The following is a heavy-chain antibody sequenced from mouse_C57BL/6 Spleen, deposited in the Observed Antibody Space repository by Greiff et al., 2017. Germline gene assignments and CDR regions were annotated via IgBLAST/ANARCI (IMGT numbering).Heavy chain of an antibody. Sequence: VQLQQSGTELVKPGASVKLSCKASGYTFTNYWMHWVKQRPGQGLEWIGNINPSNGGTNYNEKFKSKATLTVDKSSSTAYMQLSSLTSEDSAVXSCAGWAGPPRVAGATWGQGTSVTVSS. CDR1: GYTFTNYW. CDR3: AGWAGPPRVAGAT. D-gene: IGHD3-1*01. CDR2: INPSNGGT. V-gene: IGHV1-53*01. J-gene: IGHJ4*01.